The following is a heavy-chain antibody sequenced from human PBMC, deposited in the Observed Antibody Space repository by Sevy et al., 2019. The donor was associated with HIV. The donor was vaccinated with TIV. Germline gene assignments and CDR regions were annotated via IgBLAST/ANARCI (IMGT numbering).Heavy chain of an antibody. J-gene: IGHJ4*02. Sequence: SDTLSLTCTVSGGSITSLYWNWIRQSPGKGLEWIANIYYNGHINYNPSLKSRVTLSLDTSKNQFSLRLSSVTAADTAMYYCAGENAWGRGYSWGQGTLVTVSS. CDR1: GGSITSLY. CDR3: AGENAWGRGYS. D-gene: IGHD1-26*01. V-gene: IGHV4-59*08. CDR2: IYYNGHI.